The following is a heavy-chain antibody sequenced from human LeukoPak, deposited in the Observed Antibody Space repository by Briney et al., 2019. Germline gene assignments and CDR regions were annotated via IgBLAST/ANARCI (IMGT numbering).Heavy chain of an antibody. CDR1: GYTFTGYY. V-gene: IGHV1-2*02. CDR2: INPNSGGT. D-gene: IGHD1-26*01. CDR3: ARDGAVGATYYYYYYMDV. J-gene: IGHJ6*03. Sequence: ASVKVSCKASGYTFTGYYMHWVRQAPGQGLEWMGWINPNSGGTNYAQKFQGRVTMTRDTSISTAYMELSRLRSDDTAVYYCARDGAVGATYYYYYYMDVWGKGTTVTVSS.